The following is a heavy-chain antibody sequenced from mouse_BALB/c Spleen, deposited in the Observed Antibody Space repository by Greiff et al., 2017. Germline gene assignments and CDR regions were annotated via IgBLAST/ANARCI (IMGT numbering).Heavy chain of an antibody. V-gene: IGHV5-12-2*01. CDR2: ISNGGGST. D-gene: IGHD1-1*01. CDR1: GFTFSSYT. CDR3: ARHGSSYWYFDV. J-gene: IGHJ1*01. Sequence: EVKVEESGGGLVQPGGSLKLSCAASGFTFSSYTMSWVRQTPEKRLEWVAYISNGGGSTYYPDTVKGRFTISRDNAKNTLYLQMSSLKSEDTAMYYCARHGSSYWYFDVWGAGTTVTVSS.